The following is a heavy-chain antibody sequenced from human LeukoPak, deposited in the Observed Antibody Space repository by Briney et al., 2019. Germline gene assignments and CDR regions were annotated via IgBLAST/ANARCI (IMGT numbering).Heavy chain of an antibody. Sequence: RGSLRLSCAASGFTFSSYAMSWVRQAPGKGLEWVSAISGGDGSTHYADSVKGRFTISRDNSKNTLYLQMSSLRAGDTAVYYCAKSSYYDSSGYYREYYFDYWGQGTLVTVSS. CDR2: ISGGDGST. CDR3: AKSSYYDSSGYYREYYFDY. J-gene: IGHJ4*02. V-gene: IGHV3-23*01. D-gene: IGHD3-22*01. CDR1: GFTFSSYA.